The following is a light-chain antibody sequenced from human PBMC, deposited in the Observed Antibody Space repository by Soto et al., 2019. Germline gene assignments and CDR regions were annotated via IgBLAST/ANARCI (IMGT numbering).Light chain of an antibody. J-gene: IGKJ2*01. CDR2: DAS. CDR1: QSVSSY. Sequence: EIVLTQSPATLSSSPGERATLSCRASQSVSSYLAWYQQKPGQGPRLLIYDASNRATGIPARFSGSGSGTDFTLTISSLEPEDFAVYYCQQRSNWPPYTFGQGTKLEIK. V-gene: IGKV3-11*01. CDR3: QQRSNWPPYT.